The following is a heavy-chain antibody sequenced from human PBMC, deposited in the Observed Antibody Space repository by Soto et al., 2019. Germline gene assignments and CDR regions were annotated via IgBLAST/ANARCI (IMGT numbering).Heavy chain of an antibody. CDR2: IYYSGST. J-gene: IGHJ4*02. CDR1: GGSISSSSYY. CDR3: ASYYYDSSGYYYVPGVY. V-gene: IGHV4-39*01. D-gene: IGHD3-22*01. Sequence: SETLSLTCTVSGGSISSSSYYWGWIRQPPGKGLEWIGSIYYSGSTYYNPSLKSRVTISVDTSKNQFSLKLSSVTAADTAVYYCASYYYDSSGYYYVPGVYWGQGTLVTVS.